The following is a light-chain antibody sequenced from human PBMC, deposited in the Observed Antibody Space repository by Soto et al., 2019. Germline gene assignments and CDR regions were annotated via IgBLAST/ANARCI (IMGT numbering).Light chain of an antibody. Sequence: ETVLTQSPGTLSLSPGERATLSCRASQSVSNNFLAWYQQKPGQAPRLLICDASSRATGIPDRFSGSGSGTDFTLTISRLEPEDFAVYYCQQYATSPTFGPGTKVDIK. V-gene: IGKV3-20*01. CDR3: QQYATSPT. J-gene: IGKJ3*01. CDR1: QSVSNNF. CDR2: DAS.